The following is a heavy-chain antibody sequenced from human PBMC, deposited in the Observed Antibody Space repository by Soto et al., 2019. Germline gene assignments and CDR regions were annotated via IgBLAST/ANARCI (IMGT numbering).Heavy chain of an antibody. CDR3: AREFKRYSSPPGPLEY. CDR2: IYYSGNT. V-gene: IGHV4-30-4*01. J-gene: IGHJ4*02. Sequence: QVQLRESGPGLVKPSQTLSLTCTVSGDSISSGDYYWSWIRQPPGKGLEWIGCIYYSGNTYYNPSLKSRFSISVDSSKNQFSLKLSSVTAADTAVYYCAREFKRYSSPPGPLEYWGLGTPVTVSS. D-gene: IGHD6-13*01. CDR1: GDSISSGDYY.